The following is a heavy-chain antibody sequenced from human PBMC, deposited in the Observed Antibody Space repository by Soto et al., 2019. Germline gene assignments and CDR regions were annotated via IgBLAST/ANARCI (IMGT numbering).Heavy chain of an antibody. V-gene: IGHV3-53*04. CDR3: ATRSVTAPR. J-gene: IGHJ4*02. D-gene: IGHD4-17*01. Sequence: EVQLVESGGGLVQPGGSLRLSCAASGFSVSSNYMSWVRQAPGKGLECVSLIYSGGSTYYADSVKGRFTICRHNFNNTLYLLMNSLRSDDTAVYYCATRSVTAPRWGQGTLVTVSS. CDR1: GFSVSSNY. CDR2: IYSGGST.